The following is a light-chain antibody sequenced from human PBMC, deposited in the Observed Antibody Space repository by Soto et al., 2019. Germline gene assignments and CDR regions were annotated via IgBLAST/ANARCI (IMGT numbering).Light chain of an antibody. CDR1: SSNIGSNT. Sequence: QSVLTQPPSASGTPGQGVTISCSGSSSNIGSNTVNWYQQLPGTAPKLLIYSYNQRPSGVPDRFSGSKSVTSASLAISGLQSEDEADYYCAAWDDSLNGYVFGTGTKLTVL. CDR2: SYN. J-gene: IGLJ1*01. CDR3: AAWDDSLNGYV. V-gene: IGLV1-44*01.